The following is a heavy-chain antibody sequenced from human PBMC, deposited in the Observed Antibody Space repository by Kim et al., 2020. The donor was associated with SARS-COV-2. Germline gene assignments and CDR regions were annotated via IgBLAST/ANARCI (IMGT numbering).Heavy chain of an antibody. D-gene: IGHD2-2*01. CDR3: ATCSSTSCYWNHWFDP. CDR1: GGTFSSYA. J-gene: IGHJ5*02. Sequence: VKVSCKASGGTFSSYAISWVRQAPGQGLEWMGGIIPIFGTANYAQKFQGRVTITADESTSTAYMELSSLRSEDTAVYYCATCSSTSCYWNHWFDPWGQGTLVTVSS. V-gene: IGHV1-69*01. CDR2: IIPIFGTA.